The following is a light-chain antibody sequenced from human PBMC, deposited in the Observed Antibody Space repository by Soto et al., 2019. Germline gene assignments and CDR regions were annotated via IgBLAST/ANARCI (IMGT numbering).Light chain of an antibody. CDR3: QQLNTYPLT. CDR2: AGS. V-gene: IGKV1-9*01. Sequence: DIQLTQSPSFLSASVGDRVTITCRASQGISSYLAWYQQKPGKAPKLLIYAGSTLQSGVLSRFSGSGSGTEFTLTISSLQPEDFATYYCQQLNTYPLTFGGGTKVEIK. CDR1: QGISSY. J-gene: IGKJ4*01.